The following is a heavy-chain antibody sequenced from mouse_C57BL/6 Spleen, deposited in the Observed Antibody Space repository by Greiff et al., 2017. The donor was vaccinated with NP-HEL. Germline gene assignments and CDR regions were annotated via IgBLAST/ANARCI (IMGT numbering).Heavy chain of an antibody. CDR3: AREGLLLRADAMDY. CDR2: INPSNGGT. V-gene: IGHV1-53*01. Sequence: QVQLKQPGTELVKPGASVKLSCKASGYTFTSYWMHWVKQRPGQGLEWIGNINPSNGGTNYNEKFKSKATLTVDKSSSTAYMQLSSLTSEDSAVYNCAREGLLLRADAMDYWGQGTSVTVSS. D-gene: IGHD1-1*01. J-gene: IGHJ4*01. CDR1: GYTFTSYW.